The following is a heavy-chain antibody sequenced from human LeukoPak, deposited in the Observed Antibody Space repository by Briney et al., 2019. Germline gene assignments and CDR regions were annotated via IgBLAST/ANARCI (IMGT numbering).Heavy chain of an antibody. CDR3: ARGLRTLY. CDR1: GGSVSSSNYY. Sequence: SETLSLTCTVSGGSVSSSNYYWGWIRQPPGKGLEWIGSIYYSGSTYYNPSLKSRVTISVDTSKNQFSLKLSSVTAADTAVYYCARGLRTLYWGQGTLVTVSS. CDR2: IYYSGST. D-gene: IGHD4-17*01. J-gene: IGHJ4*02. V-gene: IGHV4-39*01.